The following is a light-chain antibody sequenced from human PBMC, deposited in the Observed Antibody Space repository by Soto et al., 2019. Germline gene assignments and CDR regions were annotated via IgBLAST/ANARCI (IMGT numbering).Light chain of an antibody. CDR1: SSDIGGYSY. J-gene: IGLJ2*01. CDR2: DVS. V-gene: IGLV2-11*01. Sequence: QSVLTQPRSVSGSPGQSVTISCTGTSSDIGGYSYVSWYQQHPGKAPKLMIHDVSKRPSGVPDRFSGSKSGNTASLTISGLQAEDEADYYCCSYAGSYTLIFGGGTKLTVL. CDR3: CSYAGSYTLI.